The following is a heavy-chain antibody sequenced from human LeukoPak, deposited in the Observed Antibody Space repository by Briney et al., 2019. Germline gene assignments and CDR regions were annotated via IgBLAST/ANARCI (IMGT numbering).Heavy chain of an antibody. V-gene: IGHV1-69*04. CDR2: IIPILGIA. CDR1: GGTSSSYA. D-gene: IGHD2-15*01. Sequence: ASVKVSCKASGGTSSSYAISWVRQAPGQGLEWMGRIIPILGIANYAQKFQGRVTITADKSTSTAYMELSSLRSEDTAVYYCARDSTYCSGGSCFGYWGQGTLVTVSS. CDR3: ARDSTYCSGGSCFGY. J-gene: IGHJ4*02.